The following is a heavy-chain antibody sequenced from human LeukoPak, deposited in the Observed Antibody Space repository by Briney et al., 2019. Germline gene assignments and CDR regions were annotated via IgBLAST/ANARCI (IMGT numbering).Heavy chain of an antibody. D-gene: IGHD1-26*01. Sequence: GGSLRLSCAASGFTFSSYWMHWVRQAPGKGLVWVSRINSDGSSTSYADSVKGRFTISRDNVKNTLYLQMNSLRAEDTAVYYCARRSGSYSGFDYWGQGTLVTVSS. V-gene: IGHV3-74*01. J-gene: IGHJ4*02. CDR3: ARRSGSYSGFDY. CDR1: GFTFSSYW. CDR2: INSDGSST.